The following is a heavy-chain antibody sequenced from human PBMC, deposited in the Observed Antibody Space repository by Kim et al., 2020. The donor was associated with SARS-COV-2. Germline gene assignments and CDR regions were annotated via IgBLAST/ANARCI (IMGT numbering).Heavy chain of an antibody. V-gene: IGHV3-21*01. CDR2: ISSNSESI. J-gene: IGHJ4*02. Sequence: GGSLRLSCVASGFSFNTYSMAWGRQAPGKGLEWVSSISSNSESIYYADSVKGRFTFSRDNARNSLYLQMNSLRAEDTDLYYCLRLFNGYFENWAQGVPVTVSS. CDR3: LRLFNGYFEN. CDR1: GFSFNTYS. D-gene: IGHD2-8*01.